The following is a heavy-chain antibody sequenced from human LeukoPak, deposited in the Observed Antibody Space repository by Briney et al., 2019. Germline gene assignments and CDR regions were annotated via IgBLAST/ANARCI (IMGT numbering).Heavy chain of an antibody. CDR2: ISDNGAVT. V-gene: IGHV3-23*01. D-gene: IGHD6-13*01. J-gene: IGHJ4*02. Sequence: PGGSLRLSCAASGFSFSMYSMSWIRQAPGKGLEWVSVISDNGAVTFYGDSVKGRFTISRDNSKNTLYLQMNSLRAEDTAVYYCARITAAAGTYFDYWGQGTLVTVSS. CDR1: GFSFSMYS. CDR3: ARITAAAGTYFDY.